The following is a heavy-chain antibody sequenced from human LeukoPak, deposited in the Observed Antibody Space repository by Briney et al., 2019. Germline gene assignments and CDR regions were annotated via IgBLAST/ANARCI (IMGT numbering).Heavy chain of an antibody. CDR1: GFTFSSYS. D-gene: IGHD3-22*01. CDR3: ARAVGYYDSSVPTYYFDY. Sequence: PGGSLRLSCAASGFTFSSYSMNWVRQAPGKGLEWVSSISSSSSYIYYADSVKGRFTISRDNAKNSLYLQMNSLRAEDTAVYYCARAVGYYDSSVPTYYFDYWGQGTLVTVSS. CDR2: ISSSSSYI. J-gene: IGHJ4*02. V-gene: IGHV3-21*01.